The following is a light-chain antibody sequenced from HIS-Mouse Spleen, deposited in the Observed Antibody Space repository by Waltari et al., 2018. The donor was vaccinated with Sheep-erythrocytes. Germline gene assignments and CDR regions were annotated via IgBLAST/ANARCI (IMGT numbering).Light chain of an antibody. Sequence: QSALTQPRSVSGSPGQSVTISCPGTSSDVGGYNYVSWYQQHPGKAPKLMIYDVSKRPSGVPDRFSGSKSGNPASLPISGLQAEDEADYSCCSYAGSYNHVFATGTKVTVL. CDR3: CSYAGSYNHV. CDR1: SSDVGGYNY. J-gene: IGLJ1*01. CDR2: DVS. V-gene: IGLV2-11*01.